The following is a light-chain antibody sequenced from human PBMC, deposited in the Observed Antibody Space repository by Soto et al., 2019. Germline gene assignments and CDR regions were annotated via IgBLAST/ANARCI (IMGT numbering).Light chain of an antibody. CDR2: DAS. CDR1: EAISNF. V-gene: IGKV1-33*01. Sequence: DTQMTQSPSSLSASVGDRVTITCHASEAISNFLNWYQQKPGKAPKLLIYDASNLETGVPSRFKGSGSETDFTFTVSGLQPEDIATYYCLQYDNLPYTFGQGTKLQIK. CDR3: LQYDNLPYT. J-gene: IGKJ2*01.